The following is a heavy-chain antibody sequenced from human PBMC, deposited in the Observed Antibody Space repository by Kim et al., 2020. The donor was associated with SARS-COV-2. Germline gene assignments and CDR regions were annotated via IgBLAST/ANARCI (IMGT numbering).Heavy chain of an antibody. V-gene: IGHV4-59*01. Sequence: SETLSLTCTVSGGSISSYYWSWIRQPPGKGLEWIGYIYYSGSTNYNPSLKSRVTISVDTSKNQFSLKLSSVTAADTAVYYCARVSGETTVTTVWISNYYGMDVWGQGTTVTVSS. J-gene: IGHJ6*02. CDR1: GGSISSYY. D-gene: IGHD4-4*01. CDR2: IYYSGST. CDR3: ARVSGETTVTTVWISNYYGMDV.